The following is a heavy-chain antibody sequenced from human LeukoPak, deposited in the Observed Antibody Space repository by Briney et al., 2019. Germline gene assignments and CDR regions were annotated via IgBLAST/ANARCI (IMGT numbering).Heavy chain of an antibody. Sequence: ASVKVSCKASGYTFTSYYMHWVRQAPGQGLEWMGIINPSGGSTSYAQKFQGRVTTTRDTSTSTVYMELSSLRSEDTAVYYCARDYRSYDILTGYYPSGMDVWGKGTTVTVSS. D-gene: IGHD3-9*01. CDR2: INPSGGST. V-gene: IGHV1-46*01. J-gene: IGHJ6*04. CDR3: ARDYRSYDILTGYYPSGMDV. CDR1: GYTFTSYY.